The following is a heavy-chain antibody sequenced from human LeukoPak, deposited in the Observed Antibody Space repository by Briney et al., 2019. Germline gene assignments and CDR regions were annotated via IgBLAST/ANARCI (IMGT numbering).Heavy chain of an antibody. CDR2: ISGSSGST. CDR1: GFTFSSYA. V-gene: IGHV3-23*01. D-gene: IGHD6-19*01. J-gene: IGHJ6*02. CDR3: AKDSYSSGWGYYYYGMDV. Sequence: RGSLRLSCAASGFTFSSYAMSWVRQAPGKGLEWVSAISGSSGSTYYADSVKGRFTISRDNSKNTLYLQMNSLRAEDTAVYYCAKDSYSSGWGYYYYGMDVWGQGTTVTVSS.